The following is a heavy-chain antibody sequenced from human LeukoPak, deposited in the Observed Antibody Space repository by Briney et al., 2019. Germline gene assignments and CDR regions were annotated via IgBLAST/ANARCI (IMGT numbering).Heavy chain of an antibody. J-gene: IGHJ5*02. CDR3: ARDAQGNWFDP. Sequence: PSETLSLTCAVYGGSFSGYYWSWIRQPPGKGLEWIGEIKHSGSTNYNPSLKSRVTISVDTSKNQFSLKLSSVTAADTAVYYCARDAQGNWFDPWGQGTLVTVSS. D-gene: IGHD2-2*01. V-gene: IGHV4-34*01. CDR1: GGSFSGYY. CDR2: IKHSGST.